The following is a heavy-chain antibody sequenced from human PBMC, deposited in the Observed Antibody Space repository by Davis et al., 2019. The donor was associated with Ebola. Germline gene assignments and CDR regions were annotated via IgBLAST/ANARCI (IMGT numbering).Heavy chain of an antibody. CDR3: VRSARSMGIAHAFDI. D-gene: IGHD2-21*01. Sequence: ASVKVSCKAPSYSFSDYYIRWMRQAPGQGLEWMGWLNPKSGTTKSAEKFQGAVSMTRDTSVSTAYMELTNLRFDDTAVYFCVRSARSMGIAHAFDIWGQGTMVTVSS. CDR1: SYSFSDYY. CDR2: LNPKSGTT. J-gene: IGHJ3*02. V-gene: IGHV1-2*02.